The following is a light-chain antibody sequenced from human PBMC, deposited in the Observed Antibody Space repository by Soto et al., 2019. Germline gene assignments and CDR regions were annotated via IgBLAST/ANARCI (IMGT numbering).Light chain of an antibody. CDR2: AAS. V-gene: IGKV1-39*01. J-gene: IGKJ2*01. CDR1: QSISVH. Sequence: DIQMTQSPSSLSASVGDTVTITCRASQSISVHLNCYQQKPGKVPKLLIYAASNLQSGVPLRFSGSGSETDFALTISSLQPEDFATYYCQQSYITPYTFGQGTKLEIK. CDR3: QQSYITPYT.